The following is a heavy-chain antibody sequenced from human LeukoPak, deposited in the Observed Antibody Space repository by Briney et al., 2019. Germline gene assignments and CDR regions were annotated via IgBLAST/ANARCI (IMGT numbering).Heavy chain of an antibody. V-gene: IGHV4-34*01. J-gene: IGHJ5*02. D-gene: IGHD2-2*01. Sequence: SETLSLTCAVYGGSFSTYYWSWIRQPPGKGLEWIGEVNHGGSTNYNPSLKSRVTISVDTSTNQFSLKLSSVTAADTAVYYCARAPPYCSSTSCYANRWFDPWGQGTLVTVSS. CDR1: GGSFSTYY. CDR2: VNHGGST. CDR3: ARAPPYCSSTSCYANRWFDP.